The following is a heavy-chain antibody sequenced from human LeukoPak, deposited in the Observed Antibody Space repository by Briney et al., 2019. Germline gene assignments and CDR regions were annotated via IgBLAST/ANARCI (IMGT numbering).Heavy chain of an antibody. CDR1: EFSFSITW. D-gene: IGHD6-13*01. CDR3: ARDWYRAIDY. Sequence: GGSLRLSCAASEFSFSITWMHWVRQPPGQGLVWVARITSDGTSTSYAESVKGRFTISRDNAKNTLYLQMNSLRAEDTAVYYCARDWYRAIDYWGQGTLVTVSS. CDR2: ITSDGTST. V-gene: IGHV3-74*03. J-gene: IGHJ4*02.